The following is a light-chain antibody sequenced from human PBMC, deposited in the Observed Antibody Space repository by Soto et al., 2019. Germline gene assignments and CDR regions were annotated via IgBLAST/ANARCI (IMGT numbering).Light chain of an antibody. CDR2: DVS. Sequence: QSALTQPASVSGSPGQSITISCTGTSSDVGGYNYVSWYQQHPGKAPKLMIYDVSNRPSGVSNRFSGSKSVNTASLTISGLQAEDEADYYCSSYTSSSTPNWVFGGGTKLTVL. J-gene: IGLJ3*02. V-gene: IGLV2-14*01. CDR1: SSDVGGYNY. CDR3: SSYTSSSTPNWV.